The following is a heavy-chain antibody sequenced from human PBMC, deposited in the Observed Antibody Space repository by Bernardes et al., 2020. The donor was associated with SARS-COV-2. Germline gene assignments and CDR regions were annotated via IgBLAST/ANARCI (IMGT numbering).Heavy chain of an antibody. D-gene: IGHD1-1*01. Sequence: GGSLRLSCAASGFTFNSYAMSWVRQAPGKGLEWVSVISESGGTTKYADSVKGRFTISRDNSKSTLYLQMNSLRAEDTALYYCAKEDKNRYIDFWGQGTLVTVSS. CDR1: GFTFNSYA. CDR3: AKEDKNRYIDF. J-gene: IGHJ4*02. V-gene: IGHV3-23*01. CDR2: ISESGGTT.